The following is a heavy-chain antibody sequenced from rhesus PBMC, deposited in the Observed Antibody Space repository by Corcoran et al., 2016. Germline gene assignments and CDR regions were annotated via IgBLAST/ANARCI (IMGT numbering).Heavy chain of an antibody. D-gene: IGHD4-4*01. CDR3: VRRPEHASFEYRFPV. V-gene: IGHV4-127*01. J-gene: IGHJ5-1*01. CDR1: GYSISSGYR. Sequence: QGQLQESGPGLVKPSETLSLTCSVSGYSISSGYRWSWIRQCPGTGLEWIGCIGGSGGDPKTNPSLGSRVTISKDTTKNQFSLTLTSVVAADTAVYYCVRRPEHASFEYRFPVWGAGVLVTVSS. CDR2: IGGSGGDP.